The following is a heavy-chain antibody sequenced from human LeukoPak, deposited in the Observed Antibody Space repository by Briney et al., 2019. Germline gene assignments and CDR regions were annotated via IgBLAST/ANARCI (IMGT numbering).Heavy chain of an antibody. Sequence: PGRSLRLSCAASGFTFSNHGMHWVRQAPGKGLEWVAVISNDGNTKYYADSVRGRFTVSRDNSKNTLYLQMNSLRTEDTAVYYCAKDQEAYGSGDYYYYGMDVWGQGTTVTVSS. D-gene: IGHD3-10*01. V-gene: IGHV3-30*18. CDR2: ISNDGNTK. J-gene: IGHJ6*02. CDR1: GFTFSNHG. CDR3: AKDQEAYGSGDYYYYGMDV.